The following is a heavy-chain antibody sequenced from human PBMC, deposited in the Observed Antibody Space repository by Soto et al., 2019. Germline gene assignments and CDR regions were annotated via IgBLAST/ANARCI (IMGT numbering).Heavy chain of an antibody. CDR2: ISYDGSNK. J-gene: IGHJ4*02. Sequence: QVQLVESGGGVVQPGRSLRLSCAASGFTFSSYGMHWVRQAPGKGLEWVAVISYDGSNKYYADSVKGRFTISRDNSKNTLYLQMNSLRAEDTAMYYCAKDPPVDTATYYFDYWGQGTLVTVSS. D-gene: IGHD5-18*01. CDR3: AKDPPVDTATYYFDY. V-gene: IGHV3-30*18. CDR1: GFTFSSYG.